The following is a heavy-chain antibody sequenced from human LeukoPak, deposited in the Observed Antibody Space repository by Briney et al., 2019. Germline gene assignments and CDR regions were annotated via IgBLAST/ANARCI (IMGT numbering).Heavy chain of an antibody. CDR3: ARGYYDSSDFEYFQR. J-gene: IGHJ1*01. D-gene: IGHD3-22*01. Sequence: ASVKVSCKASGYSFTDYYMHWVRQAPGQGLEWMGWINPNSGDTNFAQKFQGRVTMTRDTSISTVYMELSRLRSDDTAVFYCARGYYDSSDFEYFQRWGQGTLVTVSS. CDR1: GYSFTDYY. CDR2: INPNSGDT. V-gene: IGHV1-2*02.